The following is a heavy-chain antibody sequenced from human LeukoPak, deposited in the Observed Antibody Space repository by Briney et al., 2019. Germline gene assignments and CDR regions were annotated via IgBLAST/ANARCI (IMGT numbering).Heavy chain of an antibody. J-gene: IGHJ4*02. CDR1: GGSISSGGYS. CDR3: ASGDSGSYSVDY. Sequence: SETLSLTCTVSGGSISSGGYSWSWIRQHPGKGLEWIGYIYYSGSTYYNPSLKNRVTISVDTSKNQFSLKLSSVTAADTAVYYCASGDSGSYSVDYWGQGTLVTVSS. D-gene: IGHD1-26*01. CDR2: IYYSGST. V-gene: IGHV4-31*03.